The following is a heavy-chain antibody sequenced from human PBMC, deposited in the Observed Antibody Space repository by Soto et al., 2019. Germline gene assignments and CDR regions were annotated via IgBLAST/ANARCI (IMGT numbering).Heavy chain of an antibody. D-gene: IGHD3-10*01. CDR2: IYYSGST. Sequence: QLQLQESGPGLVKPSETLSLTCTVSGGSISSSSYYWGWIRQPPGKGLEWIGSIYYSGSTYYNPSLKSRVTISVDTSKNQFSLKLSSVTAADTAVYYCARRQYGSGSYRFDYWGQGTLVTVSS. CDR3: ARRQYGSGSYRFDY. V-gene: IGHV4-39*01. J-gene: IGHJ4*02. CDR1: GGSISSSSYY.